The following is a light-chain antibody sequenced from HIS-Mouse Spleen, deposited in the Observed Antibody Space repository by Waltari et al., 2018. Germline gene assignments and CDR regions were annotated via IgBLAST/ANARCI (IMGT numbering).Light chain of an antibody. CDR2: DDS. J-gene: IGLJ3*02. V-gene: IGLV3-21*02. CDR3: QVWDSSSDHRV. Sequence: SYVLTQPPSVSVAPGQTARITCGGNTIGSKRVNWYQQKPGQAPVLVVYDDSDRPSGIPERFSGSNSGNTATLTISRVEAGDEADYYCQVWDSSSDHRVFGGGTKLTVL. CDR1: TIGSKR.